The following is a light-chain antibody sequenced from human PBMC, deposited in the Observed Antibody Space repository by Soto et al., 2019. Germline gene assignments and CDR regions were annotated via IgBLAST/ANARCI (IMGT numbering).Light chain of an antibody. J-gene: IGKJ3*01. CDR1: QVISNH. CDR2: DAS. CDR3: QHPGSYPFS. Sequence: DIQLTQSPAFLSASVGDRVTITCRASQVISNHLAWYQQKPGKAPKLLIYDASTVQSGVPSVFSGSESGTEFTLIINSLQPEDFATYYCQHPGSYPFSFGPGTKADVK. V-gene: IGKV1-9*01.